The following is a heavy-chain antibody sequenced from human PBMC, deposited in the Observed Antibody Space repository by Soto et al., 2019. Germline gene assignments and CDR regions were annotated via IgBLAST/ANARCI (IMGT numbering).Heavy chain of an antibody. CDR3: ANSMYYYDSSGYPGLVYFDY. D-gene: IGHD3-22*01. Sequence: SQTLSLTCAISGDSVSSNSAAWNWIRQSPSRGLEWLGGTYYRSKWYNDYAVSVKSRITIDPDTSKNQFSLQLNSVTPEDTAVYYCANSMYYYDSSGYPGLVYFDYWGQGTLVTVSS. J-gene: IGHJ4*02. CDR1: GDSVSSNSAA. CDR2: TYYRSKWYN. V-gene: IGHV6-1*01.